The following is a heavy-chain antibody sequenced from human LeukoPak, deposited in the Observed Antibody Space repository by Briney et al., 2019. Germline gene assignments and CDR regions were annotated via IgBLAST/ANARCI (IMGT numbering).Heavy chain of an antibody. V-gene: IGHV3-30-3*01. CDR2: ISFDGSNT. CDR3: ARALGRNDWPYYYYSGMDV. Sequence: GGSLRLSCAASGFTFRSYAMYWVRQAPGMGLEWVAVISFDGSNTYYADSVKGRFTVSRDNSKSTLYVQMNSLRGEDTADYYCARALGRNDWPYYYYSGMDVWGQGTTVTVSS. D-gene: IGHD1-1*01. CDR1: GFTFRSYA. J-gene: IGHJ6*02.